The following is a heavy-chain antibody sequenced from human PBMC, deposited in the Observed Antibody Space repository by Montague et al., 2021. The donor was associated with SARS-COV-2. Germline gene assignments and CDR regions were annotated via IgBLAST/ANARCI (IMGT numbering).Heavy chain of an antibody. J-gene: IGHJ5*02. D-gene: IGHD6-13*01. Sequence: TLSLTCTVSGGSISSDEYYWSWIRQHPGKGLEWIGYIYYNGGSYYNPSLKSRVTISLGTSKNQFSLNLTSVTAADTAVYYCASVPGSWPPRNWFDPWGQGTLVTVSS. V-gene: IGHV4-31*03. CDR3: ASVPGSWPPRNWFDP. CDR2: IYYNGGS. CDR1: GGSISSDEYY.